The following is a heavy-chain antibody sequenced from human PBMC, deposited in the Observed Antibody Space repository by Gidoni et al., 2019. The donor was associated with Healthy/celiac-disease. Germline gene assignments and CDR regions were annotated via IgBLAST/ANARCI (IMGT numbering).Heavy chain of an antibody. CDR1: GYTLTELS. Sequence: QVQLVQSGAEVKKPGASVKVSGKVSGYTLTELSMPWVRQAPGKGLGWMGGFDPEDGEPIYAQKFQGRVTMTEDTSTDTAYMELSSLRSEDTAVYYCATLGAQLLRKAYYYYYMDVWGKGTTVTVSS. D-gene: IGHD2-2*01. J-gene: IGHJ6*03. CDR2: FDPEDGEP. CDR3: ATLGAQLLRKAYYYYYMDV. V-gene: IGHV1-24*01.